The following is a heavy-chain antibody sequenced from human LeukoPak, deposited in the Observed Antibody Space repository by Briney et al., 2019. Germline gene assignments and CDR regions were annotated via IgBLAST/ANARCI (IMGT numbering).Heavy chain of an antibody. CDR3: AKHRRSTLVTAYFDS. CDR1: GFTVSSNE. D-gene: IGHD2-21*02. J-gene: IGHJ4*02. V-gene: IGHV3-23*01. CDR2: ISSRGDDT. Sequence: GGSLRLSCAASGFTVSSNEMSWVRQAPGKGLEWVSSISSRGDDTSYADSVKGRFTISRDNSKNTLYLQLNSLRVDDAAIYYCAKHRRSTLVTAYFDSWGQGTLVTVSS.